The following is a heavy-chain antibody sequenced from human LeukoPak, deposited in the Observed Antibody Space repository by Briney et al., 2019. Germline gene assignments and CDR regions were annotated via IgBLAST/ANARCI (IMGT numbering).Heavy chain of an antibody. CDR3: ARVLTAEWEPEGDGFDI. CDR1: GYNFPTYW. Sequence: GESLKISCKGSGYNFPTYWIGWVRQMPGKGLDWMGIMYPGDSDIRYSPSFEGQVTISADKSTSTAYLQWSSLKASDTAIYYCARVLTAEWEPEGDGFDIWGQGTMVTVSS. CDR2: MYPGDSDI. J-gene: IGHJ3*02. V-gene: IGHV5-51*01. D-gene: IGHD1-26*01.